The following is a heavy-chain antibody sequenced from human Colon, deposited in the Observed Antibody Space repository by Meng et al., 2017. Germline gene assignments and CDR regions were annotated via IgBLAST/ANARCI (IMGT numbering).Heavy chain of an antibody. V-gene: IGHV4-4*02. CDR1: GAFVTNDNW. D-gene: IGHD1-7*01. CDR2: IFHTGII. Sequence: QVQDQGSGPGLVKPSGTLSLTFSVSGAFVTNDNWWSWVRQPPGKGLEWIGEIFHTGIIDYNPSLKSRVTISVDKSKNQFSLKLSFMTAADTAVYYCARVGPGELPNFFDPWGQGTLVTVSS. J-gene: IGHJ5*02. CDR3: ARVGPGELPNFFDP.